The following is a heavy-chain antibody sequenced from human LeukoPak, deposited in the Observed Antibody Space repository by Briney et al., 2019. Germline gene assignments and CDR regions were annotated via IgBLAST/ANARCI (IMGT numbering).Heavy chain of an antibody. Sequence: PGGSLRLSCSACGFTFSSYGMHWVRQAPGKGLEWVAVIWYDGSNKYYADSVKGRFTISRDNSKNTLYLQMNSLRAEDTAVYYCAKQSLYGSVFDYWGQGTLVTVSS. J-gene: IGHJ4*02. D-gene: IGHD6-19*01. V-gene: IGHV3-33*06. CDR2: IWYDGSNK. CDR3: AKQSLYGSVFDY. CDR1: GFTFSSYG.